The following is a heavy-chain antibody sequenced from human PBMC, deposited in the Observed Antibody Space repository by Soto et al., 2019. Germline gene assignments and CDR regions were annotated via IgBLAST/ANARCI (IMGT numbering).Heavy chain of an antibody. V-gene: IGHV3-23*01. CDR3: AKDTYSRHYFDY. J-gene: IGHJ4*02. CDR2: ISGSGGST. CDR1: GFTFSSYA. Sequence: EVQLLESGGGLVQPGGSLRLSCAASGFTFSSYAMSWVRQAPGKALEWVSAISGSGGSTYYADSVKGRFTISRDNSKNTLYLQMNSLRAEDTAVYYCAKDTYSRHYFDYWGQGTLVTVSS. D-gene: IGHD3-16*01.